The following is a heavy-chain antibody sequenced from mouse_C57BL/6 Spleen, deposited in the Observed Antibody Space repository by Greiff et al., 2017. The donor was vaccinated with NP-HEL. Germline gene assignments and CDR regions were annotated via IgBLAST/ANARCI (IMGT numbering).Heavy chain of an antibody. V-gene: IGHV14-1*01. Sequence: EVQLQQSGAELVRPGASVKLSCTASGFNITDYYMHWVKQRPEQGLEWIGRIDHEAGDTEYAPKFQGKATLTADTSSNTAYLQLSSLTSEDTAVYYCTTIRWLLPFDYWGKGTTLTVSS. J-gene: IGHJ2*01. D-gene: IGHD2-3*01. CDR2: IDHEAGDT. CDR3: TTIRWLLPFDY. CDR1: GFNITDYY.